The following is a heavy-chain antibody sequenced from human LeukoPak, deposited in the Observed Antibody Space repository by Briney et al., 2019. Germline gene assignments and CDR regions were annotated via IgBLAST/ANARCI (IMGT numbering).Heavy chain of an antibody. V-gene: IGHV1-18*01. J-gene: IGHJ6*02. Sequence: ASVKVSCKASGYTFTSYGISWVRQAPGQGLEWMGWISAYNGNTNYAQKLQGRVTMTTDTSTSTAYMELRSLRSDDTAAYYCARAGPHFYSTYGMDVWGQGTTVTVSS. CDR1: GYTFTSYG. CDR3: ARAGPHFYSTYGMDV. CDR2: ISAYNGNT. D-gene: IGHD6-13*01.